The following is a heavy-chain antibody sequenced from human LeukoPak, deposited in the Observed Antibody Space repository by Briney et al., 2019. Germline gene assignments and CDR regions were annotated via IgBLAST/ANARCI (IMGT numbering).Heavy chain of an antibody. J-gene: IGHJ3*02. D-gene: IGHD2/OR15-2a*01. CDR3: ARDPDFYGNAFDI. CDR1: GFTFSSYS. Sequence: GGSLRLSCAASGFTFSSYSMNWVRQAPGKGLEWVSSISSNSNYIYNADSVKGRFTISRDNAKYSLYLQMNSLRAEDTAVYYCARDPDFYGNAFDIWGQGTMVTVSS. V-gene: IGHV3-21*01. CDR2: ISSNSNYI.